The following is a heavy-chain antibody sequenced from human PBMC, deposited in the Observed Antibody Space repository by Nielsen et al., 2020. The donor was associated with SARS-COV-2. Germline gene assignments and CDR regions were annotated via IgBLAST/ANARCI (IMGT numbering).Heavy chain of an antibody. Sequence: GGSLRLSCAASGFTFSSYSMNWVRQAPGKGLEWVSYISSSSSTIYYADSVKGRFTISRDNAKNSLYLQMNSLRAEDTAVYYCARDPTTGTHWYFDLWGRGTLVTVSS. V-gene: IGHV3-48*04. CDR3: ARDPTTGTHWYFDL. J-gene: IGHJ2*01. CDR1: GFTFSSYS. D-gene: IGHD1-1*01. CDR2: ISSSSSTI.